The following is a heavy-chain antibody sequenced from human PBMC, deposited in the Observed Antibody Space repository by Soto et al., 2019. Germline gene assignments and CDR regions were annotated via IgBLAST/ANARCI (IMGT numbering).Heavy chain of an antibody. CDR2: INPVYGIA. CDR3: GALRRRGERFFDY. CDR1: GGTFGSYS. V-gene: IGHV1-69*01. Sequence: VQLVQSGAEVKKPGSSVRVSCKASGGTFGSYSLSWARQAPGQGLEWIGGINPVYGIASQSQKFQARVTITADESTTTAYLELSGLTFEDTAVYYCGALRRRGERFFDYWGQGSLITVSS. J-gene: IGHJ4*02. D-gene: IGHD3-10*01.